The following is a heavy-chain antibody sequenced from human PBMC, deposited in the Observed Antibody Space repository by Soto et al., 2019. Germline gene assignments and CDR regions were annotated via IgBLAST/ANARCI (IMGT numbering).Heavy chain of an antibody. CDR2: ISGSGAST. V-gene: IGHV3-23*01. Sequence: GSLRLSCAASGFTFRSYALSWVRQAPRKGLEWVSTISGSGASTYYSGSVKGRFTISRDNSKNTVDLQMNSLRAEDTAVYYCARDSGYGSGASVNHYLDYWGHGXLVTVSS. CDR3: ARDSGYGSGASVNHYLDY. J-gene: IGHJ4*01. CDR1: GFTFRSYA. D-gene: IGHD3-10*01.